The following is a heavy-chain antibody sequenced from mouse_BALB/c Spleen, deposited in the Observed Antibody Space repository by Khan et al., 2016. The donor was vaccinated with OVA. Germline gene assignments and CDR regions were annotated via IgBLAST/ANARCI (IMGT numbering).Heavy chain of an antibody. CDR2: ICSAGST. CDR3: RSISKANSRSQVFVKWNRRQPNDTAIDYCARRGYDYGRGALFVY. Sequence: QVQLQQSGPGLVAPSQSLSITCTVSGFSLDKYSVHWIRQSPGKGLEWLGVICSAGSTDYNSALISRLTITKDNSRSPVFFKMNSLQPNAPALYLMRSISKANSRSQVFVKWNRRQPNDTAIDYCARRGYDYGRGALFVYWGQGTLVTVSA. V-gene: IGHV2-2*02. J-gene: IGHJ3*01. CDR1: GFSLDKYS. D-gene: IGHD2-4*01.